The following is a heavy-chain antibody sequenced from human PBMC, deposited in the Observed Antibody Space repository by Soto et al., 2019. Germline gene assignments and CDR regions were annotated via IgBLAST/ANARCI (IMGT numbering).Heavy chain of an antibody. CDR2: MTGSGDTT. D-gene: IGHD2-15*01. CDR3: AKQVSGGNPSPFGS. V-gene: IGHV3-23*01. Sequence: GGSLRLSCRGSGFTFSDFAMNWVRQAPNKGLEWVSTMTGSGDTTYYAESVKGRFTISRDNSKNTLFLHMTALRADDTAIYFCAKQVSGGNPSPFGSWGQGTLVTVSS. CDR1: GFTFSDFA. J-gene: IGHJ4*02.